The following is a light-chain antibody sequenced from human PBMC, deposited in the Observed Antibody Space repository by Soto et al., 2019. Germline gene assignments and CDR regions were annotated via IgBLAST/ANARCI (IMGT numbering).Light chain of an antibody. CDR2: LEGSGSC. Sequence: QLVLTQSSSASASLGSSVKLTCTLSSGHSSYIIAWHQQQPGKAPRYLMKLEGSGSCNKGSGVPDRFSGSSSGADRYLTISLLHFDDDADYYCETWDSNTHTVFGGGTKLTVL. V-gene: IGLV4-60*02. J-gene: IGLJ3*02. CDR1: SGHSSYI. CDR3: ETWDSNTHTV.